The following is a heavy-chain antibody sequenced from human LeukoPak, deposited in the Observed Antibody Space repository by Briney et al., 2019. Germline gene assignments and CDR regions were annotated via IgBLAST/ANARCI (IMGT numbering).Heavy chain of an antibody. CDR1: GGSISSGGYS. V-gene: IGHV4-31*11. CDR3: ARGTWSAYYYYGMDV. D-gene: IGHD1-1*01. J-gene: IGHJ6*02. Sequence: PSQTLSLTCAVSGGSISSGGYSWSWIRQPPGKGLEWIGYIYYSGSTYYNPSLKSRVTISVDTSKNQFSLKLSSVTAADTAVYYCARGTWSAYYYYGMDVWGQGTTVTVSS. CDR2: IYYSGST.